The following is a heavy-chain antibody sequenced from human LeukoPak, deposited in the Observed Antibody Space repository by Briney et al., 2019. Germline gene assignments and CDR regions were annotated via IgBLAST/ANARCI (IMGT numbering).Heavy chain of an antibody. Sequence: GGSLRLSCAASGFTFSSYSMNWVRQAPGKGLEWVSYISSSSNTMYYADSVKGRFTISRDNAKNSLFLQMNSLRDEDTSVYYCARAVTVVTRGGLVFDYWGQGTLVTVSS. CDR3: ARAVTVVTRGGLVFDY. CDR2: ISSSSNTM. V-gene: IGHV3-48*02. J-gene: IGHJ4*02. D-gene: IGHD2-21*02. CDR1: GFTFSSYS.